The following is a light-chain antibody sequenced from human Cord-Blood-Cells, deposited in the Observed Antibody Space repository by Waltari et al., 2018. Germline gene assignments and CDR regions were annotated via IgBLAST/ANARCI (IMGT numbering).Light chain of an antibody. CDR1: KSVSSN. J-gene: IGKJ4*01. CDR3: QQYNNWPPLT. V-gene: IGKV3-15*01. Sequence: EIVMTQSTATLSVSPGEIANLSCRASKSVSSNLAWYQQKPGQAPRLLIYGASTRATGIPARFSGSVSGTEFTHTISSLQSEDFAVYYCQQYNNWPPLTFGGGTKVEIK. CDR2: GAS.